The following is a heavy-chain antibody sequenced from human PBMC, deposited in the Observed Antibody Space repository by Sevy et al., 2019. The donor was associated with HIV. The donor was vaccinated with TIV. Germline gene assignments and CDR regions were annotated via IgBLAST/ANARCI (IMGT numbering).Heavy chain of an antibody. CDR3: AGGTRLRFLEWLSADYYYGMDV. V-gene: IGHV3-53*05. CDR2: IYSGGST. J-gene: IGHJ6*02. CDR1: GFTVSSNY. Sequence: GGSLRLSCAASGFTVSSNYMSWVRQAPGKGLEWVSVIYSGGSTYYADSVKGRFTISRDNSKNTLYLQMNSLGAEDTAVYYCAGGTRLRFLEWLSADYYYGMDVWGQGTTVTVSS. D-gene: IGHD3-3*01.